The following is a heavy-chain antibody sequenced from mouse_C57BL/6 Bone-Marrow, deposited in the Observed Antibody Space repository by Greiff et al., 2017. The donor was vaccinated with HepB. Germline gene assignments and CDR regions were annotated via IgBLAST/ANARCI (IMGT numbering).Heavy chain of an antibody. V-gene: IGHV1-72*01. D-gene: IGHD1-1*01. CDR1: GYTFTSYW. CDR2: IDPNSGGT. CDR3: ARGIMTTVVPYFDY. Sequence: QVHVKQSGAELVKPGASVKLSCKASGYTFTSYWMHWVKQRPGRGLEWIGRIDPNSGGTKYNEKFKSKATLTVDKPSSTAYMQLSSLTSEDSAVYYCARGIMTTVVPYFDYWGQGTTLTVSS. J-gene: IGHJ2*01.